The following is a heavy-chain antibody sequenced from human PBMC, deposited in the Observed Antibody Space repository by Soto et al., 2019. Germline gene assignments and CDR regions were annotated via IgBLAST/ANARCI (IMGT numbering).Heavy chain of an antibody. V-gene: IGHV3-30*18. CDR2: ISYDGSNK. CDR3: AKGADCSGGSYPGCSDYYYYGMDV. CDR1: GFTFSSYG. D-gene: IGHD2-15*01. Sequence: QVQLVESGGGVVQPGRSLRLSCAASGFTFSSYGMHWVRQAPGKGLEWVAGISYDGSNKYYADSVKGRFTISRDNSKNTLFLQMNSMRAEDTSVYYCAKGADCSGGSYPGCSDYYYYGMDVWGQGTTVTVS. J-gene: IGHJ6*02.